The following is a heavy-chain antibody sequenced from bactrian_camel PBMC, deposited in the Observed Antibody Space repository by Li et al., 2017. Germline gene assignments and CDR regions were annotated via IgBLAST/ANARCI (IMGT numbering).Heavy chain of an antibody. CDR3: AALYTGISGCYSTSLVPASFEH. CDR1: GDTASVYS. Sequence: HVQLVESGGGSAQAGGSMRLDCAVSGDTASVYSLAWFRQAPGKEREGVAAIDADLTTTYTDSVKGRFTFSRDSAKNTLFLQMNNLKPEDTATYYCAALYTGISGCYSTSLVPASFEHWGQGTQVTVS. CDR2: IDADLTT. J-gene: IGHJ4*01. D-gene: IGHD2*01. V-gene: IGHV3S53*01.